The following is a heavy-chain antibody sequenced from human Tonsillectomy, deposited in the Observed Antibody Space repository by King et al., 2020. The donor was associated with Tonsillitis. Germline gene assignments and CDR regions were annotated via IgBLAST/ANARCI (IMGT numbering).Heavy chain of an antibody. J-gene: IGHJ3*02. Sequence: VQLVESGGGLVQPGRSLRLSCTASGFTFGDYGISWVRQAPGKGLEWLGFIRSNTFGETTEYDTSVKGRFTISTDNSKSIAYLQMNSLKTEDTAAYYCSRGDYYDSSGFYHTFAIWGQGTMVTVSA. CDR1: GFTFGDYG. V-gene: IGHV3-49*04. CDR2: IRSNTFGETT. D-gene: IGHD3-22*01. CDR3: SRGDYYDSSGFYHTFAI.